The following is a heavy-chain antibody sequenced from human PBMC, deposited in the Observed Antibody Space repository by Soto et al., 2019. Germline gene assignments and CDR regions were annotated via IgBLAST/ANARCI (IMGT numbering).Heavy chain of an antibody. D-gene: IGHD3-3*01. CDR3: ARRRDYTTIFGVVYGMDV. CDR1: GGSISSSSYY. CDR2: IYYSGST. Sequence: LSLTCTVSGGSISSSSYYWGWIRQPPGKGLEWIGSIYYSGSTYYNPSLKSRVTISVDTSKNQFSLKLSSVTAADTAVYYCARRRDYTTIFGVVYGMDVWGQGTTVTVSS. V-gene: IGHV4-39*01. J-gene: IGHJ6*02.